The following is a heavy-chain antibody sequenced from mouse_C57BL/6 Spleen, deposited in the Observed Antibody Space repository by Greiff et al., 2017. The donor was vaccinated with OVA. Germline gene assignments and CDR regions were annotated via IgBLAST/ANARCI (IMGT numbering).Heavy chain of an antibody. CDR2: ISSGSSTI. Sequence: EVKLMESGGGLVKPGGSLKLSCAASGFTFSDYGMHWVRQAPETGLEWVAYISSGSSTIYYADTVKGRFTISRDNAKNTLFLQMTSLRSEDTAMYYCARGSYYGSSPYWYFDVWGTGTTVTVSS. CDR1: GFTFSDYG. D-gene: IGHD1-1*01. V-gene: IGHV5-17*01. CDR3: ARGSYYGSSPYWYFDV. J-gene: IGHJ1*03.